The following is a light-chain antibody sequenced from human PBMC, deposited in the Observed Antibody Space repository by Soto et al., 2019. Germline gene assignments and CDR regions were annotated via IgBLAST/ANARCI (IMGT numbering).Light chain of an antibody. CDR1: QSISSW. Sequence: DIQMTQSPSTLSASVGDRVTITCRASQSISSWLAWYQQKPGTAPKLLIYKASTLESGVPSRFSGIGSGTEFTLSVSSLQPDDFATYYCQQDNDSFPYTFGQGTKLEIK. V-gene: IGKV1-5*03. J-gene: IGKJ2*01. CDR2: KAS. CDR3: QQDNDSFPYT.